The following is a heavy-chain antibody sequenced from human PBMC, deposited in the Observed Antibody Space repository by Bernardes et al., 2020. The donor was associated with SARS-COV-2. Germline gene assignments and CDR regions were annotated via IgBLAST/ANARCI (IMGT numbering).Heavy chain of an antibody. J-gene: IGHJ4*02. V-gene: IGHV3-64*02. D-gene: IGHD3-16*01. CDR3: ARARPGGVAFVDY. CDR1: GLTFNTDT. Sequence: GGSLRLSWAAAGLTFNTDTMHWGGQSPGKGLEYVSAINDRGRSTSYAASVKDRFIMSRDNSKNMVFLHMDRLRLEDTAIYYCARARPGGVAFVDYWGQGTLFTVSS. CDR2: INDRGRST.